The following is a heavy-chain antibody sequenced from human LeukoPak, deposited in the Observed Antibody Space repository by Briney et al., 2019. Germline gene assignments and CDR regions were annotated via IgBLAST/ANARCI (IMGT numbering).Heavy chain of an antibody. J-gene: IGHJ5*02. CDR3: AKEQRGYTGYAVGSWFDP. Sequence: GGSLRLSCAASGFTFSSYAMSWVRQAPGKGLEWVSAISRSGDSTYYADSVKGRFTISRDNSKNTLYLQMNSLRAGDTAVYYCAKEQRGYTGYAVGSWFDPWGQGTLVTVSS. V-gene: IGHV3-23*01. CDR2: ISRSGDST. CDR1: GFTFSSYA. D-gene: IGHD5-12*01.